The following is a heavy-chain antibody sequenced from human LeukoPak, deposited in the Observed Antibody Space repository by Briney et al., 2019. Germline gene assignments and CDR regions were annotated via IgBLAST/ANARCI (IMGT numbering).Heavy chain of an antibody. J-gene: IGHJ6*03. V-gene: IGHV4-4*02. CDR1: GGSISSSNW. CDR2: IYHSGST. D-gene: IGHD2-2*01. CDR3: ARTTEGYCSSASCFGFSCSYYMDV. Sequence: SETLSLTCAVSGGSISSSNWWSWIRQPPGKGLEWIGEIYHSGSTNYNPSLKSRVTISVDKSKNQFSLKLSSVIAADTAVYYCARTTEGYCSSASCFGFSCSYYMDVWGKGTTVTISS.